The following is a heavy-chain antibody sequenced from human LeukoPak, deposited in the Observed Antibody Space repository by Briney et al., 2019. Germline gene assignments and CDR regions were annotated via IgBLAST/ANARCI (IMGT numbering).Heavy chain of an antibody. Sequence: PGGSLRLSCVASGFTFGDFWMNWVRQAPGKGLEWVANIKQDGSEKHYVDSVKGRFTIARDNAKNSLYLQMNSLRAEDTAVYYCARVAKGVRGVKVFRDYYYYYMDVWGKGTTVTVSS. V-gene: IGHV3-7*01. J-gene: IGHJ6*03. CDR3: ARVAKGVRGVKVFRDYYYYYMDV. CDR2: IKQDGSEK. D-gene: IGHD3-10*01. CDR1: GFTFGDFW.